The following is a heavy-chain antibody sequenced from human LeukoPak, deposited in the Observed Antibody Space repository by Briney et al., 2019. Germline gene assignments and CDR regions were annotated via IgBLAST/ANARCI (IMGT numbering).Heavy chain of an antibody. CDR2: IWYDGSNK. V-gene: IGHV3-33*01. D-gene: IGHD5-18*01. J-gene: IGHJ4*02. CDR1: GFTFSSYG. CDR3: ARDLPRGYSYGSYYFDY. Sequence: GGSLRLSCAASGFTFSSYGMHWVGQAPGKGLEWGAVIWYDGSNKYYADSVKGRFTISRDNSKNTLYLQMNSLRAEDTAVYYCARDLPRGYSYGSYYFDYWGQGTLVTVSS.